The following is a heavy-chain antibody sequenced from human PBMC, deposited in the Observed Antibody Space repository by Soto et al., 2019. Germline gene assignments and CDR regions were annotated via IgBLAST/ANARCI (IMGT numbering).Heavy chain of an antibody. Sequence: QVQLQESGPGLVKPSQTLSLTCTVSGGSISSGGYYWSWIRQHPGKGLEWIGYIYYSGSTYYNPSLKSRVTISVDTSKNQFSLKLSSVTAADTAVYYCARVGGGSYSRADEIIDYWGQGTLVTVSS. CDR3: ARVGGGSYSRADEIIDY. V-gene: IGHV4-31*03. CDR2: IYYSGST. J-gene: IGHJ4*02. D-gene: IGHD1-26*01. CDR1: GGSISSGGYY.